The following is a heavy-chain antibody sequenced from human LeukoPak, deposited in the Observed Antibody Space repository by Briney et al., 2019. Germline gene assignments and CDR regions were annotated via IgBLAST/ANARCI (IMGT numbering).Heavy chain of an antibody. J-gene: IGHJ4*02. CDR2: ISYDGSNK. Sequence: PGGSLRLSCAASGFTFSSYGMHWVRQAPGKGLEWVAVISYDGSNKYYADPVKGRFTISRDNSKNTLYLQMNSLRAEDTAVYYCARDWSDSSYDYRGQGTLVTVSS. D-gene: IGHD6-6*01. V-gene: IGHV3-30*03. CDR1: GFTFSSYG. CDR3: ARDWSDSSYDY.